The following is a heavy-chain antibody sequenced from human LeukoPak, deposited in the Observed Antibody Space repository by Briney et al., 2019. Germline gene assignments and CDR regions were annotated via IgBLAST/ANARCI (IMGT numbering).Heavy chain of an antibody. CDR3: ARDPEGPLWFGD. D-gene: IGHD3-10*01. J-gene: IGHJ4*02. V-gene: IGHV3-21*01. Sequence: GGSLRLSCADSGFTFSGYSINWVRQAPGKGLEWVSSISSSSSYKYYADSVKGRFTISRDNAKNTLYLQMNSLRAEDTAVYYCARDPEGPLWFGDWGQGTLVTVSS. CDR2: ISSSSSYK. CDR1: GFTFSGYS.